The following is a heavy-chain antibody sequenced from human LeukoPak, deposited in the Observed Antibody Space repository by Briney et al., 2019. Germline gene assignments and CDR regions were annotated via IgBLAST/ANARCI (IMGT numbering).Heavy chain of an antibody. Sequence: AGGSLRLSCAASGFTFSSYTMSWVRQAPGKGLEWVSAISGSGGSTYYADSVRGRFTMSRDNSKNTLFLQMNSMRAEDTAVYSCAKVLIGNGSDAFDIWGQGTMVTVSS. V-gene: IGHV3-23*01. CDR2: ISGSGGST. CDR3: AKVLIGNGSDAFDI. CDR1: GFTFSSYT. J-gene: IGHJ3*02. D-gene: IGHD3-10*01.